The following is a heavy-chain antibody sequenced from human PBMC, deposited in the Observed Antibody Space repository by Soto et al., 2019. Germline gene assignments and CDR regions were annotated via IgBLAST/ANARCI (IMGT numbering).Heavy chain of an antibody. CDR2: IYYSGST. CDR1: GGSISSYY. D-gene: IGHD3-16*01. CDR3: ARVGGGGRSLDY. V-gene: IGHV4-59*01. Sequence: SETLSLACTVSGGSISSYYWSWIRQPPGKGLEWIGYIYYSGSTNYNPSLKSRVTISVDTSKNQFSLKLSSVTAADTAGYYCARVGGGGRSLDYWAQGTLVTVS. J-gene: IGHJ4*02.